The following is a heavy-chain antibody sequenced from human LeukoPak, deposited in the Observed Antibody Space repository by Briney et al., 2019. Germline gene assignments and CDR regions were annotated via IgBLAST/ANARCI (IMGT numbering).Heavy chain of an antibody. CDR3: ARAVVVPAAHGAYFDY. CDR2: IYYSGST. J-gene: IGHJ4*02. Sequence: SETLSLTCTVSGGSISSYYWSWIRQPPGKGLEWIGYIYYSGSTNYNPSLKSRVTISVDTSKNQFSLKLSSVTAADTAVYYCARAVVVPAAHGAYFDYWGQGTLVTVSS. V-gene: IGHV4-59*01. D-gene: IGHD2-2*01. CDR1: GGSISSYY.